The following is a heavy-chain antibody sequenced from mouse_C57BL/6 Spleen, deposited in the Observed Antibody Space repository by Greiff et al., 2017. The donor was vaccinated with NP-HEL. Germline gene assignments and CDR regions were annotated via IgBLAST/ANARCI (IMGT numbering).Heavy chain of an antibody. CDR3: APYGFDV. CDR1: GFNIKDYY. J-gene: IGHJ1*03. V-gene: IGHV14-2*01. D-gene: IGHD1-1*02. CDR2: IDPEDGET. Sequence: EVQLQQSGAELVKPGASVTLSCTASGFNIKDYYMHWVKQRTEQGLEWIGRIDPEDGETKYAPQFQGKATITADPSSNTAYLQLSSLTSEDTAVYYCAPYGFDVWGTGTTVTVSS.